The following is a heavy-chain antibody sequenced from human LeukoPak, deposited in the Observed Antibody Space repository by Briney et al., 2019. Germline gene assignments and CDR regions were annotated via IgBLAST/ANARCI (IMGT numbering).Heavy chain of an antibody. J-gene: IGHJ4*02. V-gene: IGHV4-31*03. CDR3: ARDRTGYFFDD. CDR1: GASISSDDSY. CDR2: IYFSGTT. Sequence: SETLSLTCTVSGASISSDDSYWSWIRQPPEKGLEWIGYIYFSGTTYHNPSLKSRVSIAVDMSNSQFSLKLRSVTAADTAVYYCARDRTGYFFDDWGQGTLVTVSS.